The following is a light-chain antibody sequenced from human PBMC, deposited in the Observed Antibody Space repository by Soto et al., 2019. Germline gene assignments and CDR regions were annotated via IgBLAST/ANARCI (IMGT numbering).Light chain of an antibody. Sequence: DIVMTQSPDSLAVSLGERATINCKSIQSILFSSNNKNYLTWYQQTPGQPPKPLIYWASTRESGVPARFSGSGSGTDFTITISILQAEDVAVDYGQQYYSTHVTFGGVTKVEIK. CDR3: QQYYSTHVT. J-gene: IGKJ4*01. CDR1: QSILFSSNNKNY. CDR2: WAS. V-gene: IGKV4-1*01.